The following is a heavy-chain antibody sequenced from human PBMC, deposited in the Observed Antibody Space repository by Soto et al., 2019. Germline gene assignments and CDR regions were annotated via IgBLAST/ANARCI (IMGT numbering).Heavy chain of an antibody. Sequence: PSETLSLTCTVSGGSISSYYWSWIRQPPGKGLEWIGYIYYSGSTNYNPSLKSRVTISVDTSKNQFSLKLSSVTAADTAVYYCASQNFGDFFDYWGQGTLVTVSS. CDR3: ASQNFGDFFDY. J-gene: IGHJ4*02. CDR2: IYYSGST. CDR1: GGSISSYY. V-gene: IGHV4-59*01. D-gene: IGHD3-3*01.